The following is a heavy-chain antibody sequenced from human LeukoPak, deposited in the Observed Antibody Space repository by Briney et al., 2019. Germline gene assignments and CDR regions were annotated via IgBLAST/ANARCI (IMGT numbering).Heavy chain of an antibody. V-gene: IGHV4-30-4*07. D-gene: IGHD4-17*01. J-gene: IGHJ4*02. CDR1: GDSISSGGYS. Sequence: SETLSLTCVVSGDSISSGGYSWNWIRQPPGKGLEWIGYIYNSGTTSYNPSLKSRVTISVDTSKNQFSLKLSSVTAADTAVYYCARLSTVTTSFDYWGQGTLVTVSS. CDR2: IYNSGTT. CDR3: ARLSTVTTSFDY.